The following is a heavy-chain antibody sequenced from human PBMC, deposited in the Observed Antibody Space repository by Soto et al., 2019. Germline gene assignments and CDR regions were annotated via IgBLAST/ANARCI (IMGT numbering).Heavy chain of an antibody. CDR1: GGSVSSYN. CDR2: IYYSGST. J-gene: IGHJ4*02. D-gene: IGHD2-15*01. CDR3: ARGIGVAAIQFFDY. Sequence: SETLSLTCTVSGGSVSSYNWSWIRQPPGKGLEWIGYIYYSGSTNYNPSLKSRVTISVDTSKNQFSLKLSSVTAADTAVYYCARGIGVAAIQFFDYWGQGTLVTVSS. V-gene: IGHV4-59*02.